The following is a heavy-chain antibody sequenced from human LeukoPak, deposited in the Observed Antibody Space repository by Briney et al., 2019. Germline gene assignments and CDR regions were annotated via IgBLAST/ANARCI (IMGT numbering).Heavy chain of an antibody. D-gene: IGHD1-26*01. CDR1: GFTFSSYS. CDR2: ISSSSSTI. J-gene: IGHJ6*03. V-gene: IGHV3-48*04. Sequence: GGSLRLSCAASGFTFSSYSMNWVRQAPGKGLEWVSYISSSSSTIYYADSVKGRFTISRDNAKNSLYLQMNSLRAEDTAVYYCARDLPGGSYYYYYYMDVWGKGTTVTVSS. CDR3: ARDLPGGSYYYYYYMDV.